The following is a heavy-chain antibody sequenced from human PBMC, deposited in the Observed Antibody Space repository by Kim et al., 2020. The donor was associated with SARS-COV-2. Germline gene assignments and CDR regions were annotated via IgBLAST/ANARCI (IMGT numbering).Heavy chain of an antibody. Sequence: SETLSLTCAVSGGSISSSNWWSWVRQPPGKGLEWIGEIYHSGSTNYNPSLKSRVTISVDKSKNQFSLKLSSVTAADTAVYYCARGVSNYDILTGLTTYYGMDVWGQGTTVTVSS. D-gene: IGHD3-9*01. CDR1: GGSISSSNW. CDR3: ARGVSNYDILTGLTTYYGMDV. J-gene: IGHJ6*02. CDR2: IYHSGST. V-gene: IGHV4-4*02.